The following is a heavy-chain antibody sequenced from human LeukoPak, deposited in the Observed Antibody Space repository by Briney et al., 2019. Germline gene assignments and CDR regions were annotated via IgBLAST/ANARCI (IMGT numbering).Heavy chain of an antibody. J-gene: IGHJ4*02. CDR1: GGSISSSSYY. V-gene: IGHV4-39*01. Sequence: NPSETLSLTCTVSGGSISSSSYYWGWIRQPPGKGLEWIGSIYYSGSTYYNPSLKSRVTISVDTSKNQFSLKLSSVTAADTAVYYCARLLNNYYDSSGADYWGQGTLVTVSS. D-gene: IGHD3-22*01. CDR2: IYYSGST. CDR3: ARLLNNYYDSSGADY.